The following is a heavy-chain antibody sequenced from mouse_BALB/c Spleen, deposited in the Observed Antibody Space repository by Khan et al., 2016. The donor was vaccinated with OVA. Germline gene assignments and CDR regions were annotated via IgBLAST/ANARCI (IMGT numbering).Heavy chain of an antibody. D-gene: IGHD2-4*01. V-gene: IGHV3-8*02. J-gene: IGHJ4*01. CDR2: ISYSGST. CDR1: GDSITSGY. CDR3: AAYDYANAMDY. Sequence: VQLKESGPSLVKPSQTLSLICSVTGDSITSGYWNWIRKFSGNKLEYMGYISYSGSTYYNPSLKSRISITRDTFKNQYYLQVNSVTIEDIATYFCAAYDYANAMDYWGQGTSVTVSS.